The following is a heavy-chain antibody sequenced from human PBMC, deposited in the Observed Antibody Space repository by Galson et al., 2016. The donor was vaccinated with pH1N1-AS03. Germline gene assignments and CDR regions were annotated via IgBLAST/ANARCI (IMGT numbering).Heavy chain of an antibody. CDR2: IDWNSGTI. D-gene: IGHD2-15*01. J-gene: IGHJ4*02. V-gene: IGHV3-9*01. CDR3: AKAPGYCSDGRCSDQGYFDS. Sequence: SLRLPCAGSGFTFDAYAMHWVRHAPGKGLEWVSGIDWNSGTIGYTDSVKGRFTISRDNAKNSLYLQMNSLRGGDTALYYCAKAPGYCSDGRCSDQGYFDSWGQGTLVTVSS. CDR1: GFTFDAYA.